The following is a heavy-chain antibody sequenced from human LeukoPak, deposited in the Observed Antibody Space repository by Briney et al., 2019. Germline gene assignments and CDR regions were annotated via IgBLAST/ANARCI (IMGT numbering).Heavy chain of an antibody. CDR1: GFTVSSNS. V-gene: IGHV3-66*01. J-gene: IGHJ4*02. D-gene: IGHD3-22*01. CDR3: ARDLPGVQWLWVPEY. CDR2: IYSGGST. Sequence: GGSLRLSCAASGFTVSSNSMSWVRQAPGKGLEWVSGIYSGGSTYYEDSVKGRFTIYRDNSKNTLYLQMNSLRAEDTAVYYCARDLPGVQWLWVPEYWGQGTLVTVSS.